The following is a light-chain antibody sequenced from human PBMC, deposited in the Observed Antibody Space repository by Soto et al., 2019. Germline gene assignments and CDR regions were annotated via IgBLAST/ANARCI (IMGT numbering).Light chain of an antibody. CDR3: QSYDSSRSGHVV. CDR2: GNS. J-gene: IGLJ2*01. Sequence: QSVLTQPPSVSGAPGQRVSISCTGSSSNIGAGYDVHWYQQLPGTAPKLLIYGNSNRPSGVPDRVSGSKSGPSASLAITGLQAEDEADYYCQSYDSSRSGHVVFGGGTKLTVL. V-gene: IGLV1-40*01. CDR1: SSNIGAGYD.